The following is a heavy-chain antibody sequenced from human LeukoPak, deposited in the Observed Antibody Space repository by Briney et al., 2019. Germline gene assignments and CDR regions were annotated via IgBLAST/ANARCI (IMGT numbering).Heavy chain of an antibody. J-gene: IGHJ4*02. CDR1: GGSISSSSYS. CDR3: ARVEAATTNPRFDF. CDR2: IYYSGST. Sequence: SETLSLTCTVSGGSISSSSYSWGWIRQPPGKGLEWIGSIYYSGSTYYNPSLRSRVAISVDTSKTQFSLRLSSVTAADTAVYYCARVEAATTNPRFDFWGQGTLVTVSS. D-gene: IGHD1-1*01. V-gene: IGHV4-39*07.